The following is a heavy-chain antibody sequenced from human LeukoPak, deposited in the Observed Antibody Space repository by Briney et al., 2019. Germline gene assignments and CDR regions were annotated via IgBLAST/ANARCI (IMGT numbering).Heavy chain of an antibody. CDR2: TYYRSKWYN. V-gene: IGHV6-1*01. CDR1: GDSVSSNSAA. J-gene: IGHJ6*02. D-gene: IGHD3-3*01. CDR3: ARDLYDFWSGYPYYGMDV. Sequence: SQTLSLTCAISGDSVSSNSAAWNWIRQSPSRGLEWLGRTYYRSKWYNDYAVSVKSRITINPDTSKNQFSLQLNSVTPEDTAVYYCARDLYDFWSGYPYYGMDVWGQGTTVTVSS.